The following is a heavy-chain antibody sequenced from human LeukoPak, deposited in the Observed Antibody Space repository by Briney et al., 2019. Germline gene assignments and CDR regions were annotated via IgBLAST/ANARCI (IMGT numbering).Heavy chain of an antibody. CDR2: VNPHSGGT. V-gene: IGHV1-2*02. J-gene: IGHJ4*02. Sequence: ASVKVSCKASGYTFTDYYIHWVRQAPGHGLEWMGWVNPHSGGTNFAQRFRGRVTLTRDTSVTTAYMELSRLRSDDTAVYYCARVLAAGKYYHGSGRRYYFDYWGQGTLVTVSS. D-gene: IGHD3-10*01. CDR3: ARVLAAGKYYHGSGRRYYFDY. CDR1: GYTFTDYY.